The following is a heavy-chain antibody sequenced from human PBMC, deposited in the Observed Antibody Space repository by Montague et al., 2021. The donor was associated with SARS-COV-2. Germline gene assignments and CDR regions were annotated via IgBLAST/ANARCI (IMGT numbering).Heavy chain of an antibody. CDR1: GGSISSSSYY. V-gene: IGHV4-61*01. J-gene: IGHJ5*02. CDR3: AREDRWNWFDP. CDR2: IYYRGST. D-gene: IGHD5-24*01. Sequence: SETLSLTCTVSGGSISSSSYYWGWIRQPPGKGLEWIGYIYYRGSTNYNPSLETRVTISVDPSKKQFSLKLSSVTAADTAVYYCAREDRWNWFDPWGQGTLVIVSS.